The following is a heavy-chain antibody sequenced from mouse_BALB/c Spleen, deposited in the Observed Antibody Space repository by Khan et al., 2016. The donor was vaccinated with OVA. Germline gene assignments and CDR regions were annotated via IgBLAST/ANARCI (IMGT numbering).Heavy chain of an antibody. V-gene: IGHV1S81*02. D-gene: IGHD2-2*01. CDR1: GYTFTSYY. J-gene: IGHJ3*01. CDR2: INPNNGGT. CDR3: SRTGYGSFAY. Sequence: QVQLKQSGAELVTPGASVRLSCKASGYTFTSYYLYWVKQRPGQGLEWIGDINPNNGGTNFNEKFKNKATLTVDKSSSTAYIQLNSLTSVDSAVYYCSRTGYGSFAYWGQGTLVTVPA.